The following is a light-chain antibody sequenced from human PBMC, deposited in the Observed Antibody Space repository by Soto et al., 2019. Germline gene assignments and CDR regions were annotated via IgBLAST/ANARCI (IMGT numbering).Light chain of an antibody. CDR1: SGYIGGYEY. CDR2: DFT. Sequence: QSALTQPRSVSGSPGQTVTISRTGTSGYIGGYEYVSWYHKHPGKAPKLMIYDFTNRPSGVPDRFSGSKSGNSASLTISGLQAEDEADYYCRSYVVSYNFYVFGAGTKLTVL. J-gene: IGLJ1*01. CDR3: RSYVVSYNFYV. V-gene: IGLV2-11*01.